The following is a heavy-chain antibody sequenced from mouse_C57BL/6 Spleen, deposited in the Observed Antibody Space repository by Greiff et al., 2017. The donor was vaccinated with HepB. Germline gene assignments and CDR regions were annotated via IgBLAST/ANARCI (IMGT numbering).Heavy chain of an antibody. CDR3: ARGTTNYAMDY. V-gene: IGHV1-26*01. CDR2: INPNNGGT. D-gene: IGHD1-1*01. J-gene: IGHJ4*01. CDR1: GYTFTDYY. Sequence: VQLQQSGPELVKPGASVKISCKASGYTFTDYYMNWVKQSHGKSLEWIGDINPNNGGTSYNQKFKGKATLTVDKSSSTAYMELRSLTSEDSAVYYCARGTTNYAMDYWGQGTSVTVSS.